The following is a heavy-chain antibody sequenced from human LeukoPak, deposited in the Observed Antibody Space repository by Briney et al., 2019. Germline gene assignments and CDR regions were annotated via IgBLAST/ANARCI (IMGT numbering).Heavy chain of an antibody. CDR3: ARGHVVVVAAPYYYYYMDV. CDR1: GYTFTSYD. V-gene: IGHV1-8*03. J-gene: IGHJ6*03. Sequence: GASVKVCCKASGYTFTSYDINWVRQATGQGLEWMGWMNPNSGNTGYAQKFQGRVTITRNTSISTAYMELSSLRSEDTAVYYCARGHVVVVAAPYYYYYMDVWGKGTTVTVSS. D-gene: IGHD2-15*01. CDR2: MNPNSGNT.